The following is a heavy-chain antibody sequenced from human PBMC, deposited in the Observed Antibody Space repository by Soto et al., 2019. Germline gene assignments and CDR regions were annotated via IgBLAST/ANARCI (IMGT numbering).Heavy chain of an antibody. V-gene: IGHV4-34*01. CDR2: INHSGSN. Sequence: QVQLQQWGAGLLKPSETLSLTCAVYGGSFSGYYWSWIRQPPGKGLEWIGEINHSGSNNYNPSLKSRVTISVDTSKNQFSLKLSSVTAADTAVYYCARGRVGASRFDYWGQGTLVTVSS. CDR3: ARGRVGASRFDY. D-gene: IGHD1-26*01. CDR1: GGSFSGYY. J-gene: IGHJ4*02.